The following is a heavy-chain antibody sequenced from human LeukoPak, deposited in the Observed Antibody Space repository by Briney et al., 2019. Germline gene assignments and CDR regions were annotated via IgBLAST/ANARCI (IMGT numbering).Heavy chain of an antibody. Sequence: SQTLSLTCAVSGGSISSGGYSWSWIRQPPGKDLEWIGYIYHSGSTYYNPSLKSRVTISVDRSKNQFSLKLSSVTAADTAVYYCARAFGVITTDAFDIWGQGTMVTVSS. D-gene: IGHD3-22*01. J-gene: IGHJ3*02. CDR3: ARAFGVITTDAFDI. CDR2: IYHSGST. V-gene: IGHV4-30-2*01. CDR1: GGSISSGGYS.